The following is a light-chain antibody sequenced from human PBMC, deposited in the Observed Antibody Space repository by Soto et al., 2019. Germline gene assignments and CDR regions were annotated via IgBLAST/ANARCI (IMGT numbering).Light chain of an antibody. CDR2: WAS. V-gene: IGKV4-1*01. CDR1: QSVLYSSNNKNY. Sequence: DIVMTQSPDSLAVSLGERATINCKSSQSVLYSSNNKNYLAWYQQKPGQPPKLLIYWASTRESGVPDRFSGSGSGTDFTLTNSSLHAEDVAVYYCQQYYTNALTFGGGTKVGVK. J-gene: IGKJ4*01. CDR3: QQYYTNALT.